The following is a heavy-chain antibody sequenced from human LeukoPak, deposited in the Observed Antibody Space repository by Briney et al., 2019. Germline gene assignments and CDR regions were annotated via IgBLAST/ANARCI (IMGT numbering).Heavy chain of an antibody. V-gene: IGHV4-59*08. CDR1: GGSISSNY. J-gene: IGHJ4*02. CDR3: ARRAPYSYEWSTLDY. Sequence: SETLTLTCTASGGSISSNYWSWIRQPPGKGLEWIGYIYYSGSTNYNPSLKSRVTISVDTSKNQFSLKLSSVTAADTAVYYCARRAPYSYEWSTLDYWGQGTLVTVSS. CDR2: IYYSGST. D-gene: IGHD5-18*01.